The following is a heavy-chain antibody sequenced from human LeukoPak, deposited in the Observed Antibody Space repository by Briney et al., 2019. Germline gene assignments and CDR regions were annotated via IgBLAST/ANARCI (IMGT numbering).Heavy chain of an antibody. Sequence: GESLKISCKGSGYSFSSYWIGWVRQMPGKGLEWMGIIYPGDSETRYSPPFQGQVTISADKSITTAYLQWSSLRASDTAMYYCAREAYGSGSPLDYWGQGTLVTVSS. CDR3: AREAYGSGSPLDY. V-gene: IGHV5-51*01. CDR1: GYSFSSYW. D-gene: IGHD3-10*01. CDR2: IYPGDSET. J-gene: IGHJ4*02.